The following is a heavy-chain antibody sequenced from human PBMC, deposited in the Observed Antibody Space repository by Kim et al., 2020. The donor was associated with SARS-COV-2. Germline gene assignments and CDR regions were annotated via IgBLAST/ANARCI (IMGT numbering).Heavy chain of an antibody. V-gene: IGHV1-3*01. CDR3: LGGFYFDY. CDR2: GNGNT. J-gene: IGHJ4*02. Sequence: GNGNTIYSQECQGRVTFTTDTSASTAYMELSFLRSEDSAVYYCLGGFYFDYWGQGTLVTVSS. D-gene: IGHD3-16*01.